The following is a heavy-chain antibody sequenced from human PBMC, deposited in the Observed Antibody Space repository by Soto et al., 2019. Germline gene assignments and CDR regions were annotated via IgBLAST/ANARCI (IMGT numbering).Heavy chain of an antibody. Sequence: QVQLVQSGAEVKKPGSPGKVSCQASGGTFSSYTISWVRQAPGQGLEWMGRIIPILGIANYAQKFQGRVTITADKSTSTAYMELSSLRSEDTAVYYCARTTGDRDYWGQGTLVTVSS. D-gene: IGHD7-27*01. CDR2: IIPILGIA. J-gene: IGHJ4*02. CDR3: ARTTGDRDY. V-gene: IGHV1-69*02. CDR1: GGTFSSYT.